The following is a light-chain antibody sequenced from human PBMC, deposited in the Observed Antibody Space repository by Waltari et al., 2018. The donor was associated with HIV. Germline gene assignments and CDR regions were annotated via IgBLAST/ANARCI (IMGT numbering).Light chain of an antibody. Sequence: QSALPQPASVSGSPGQSITISCTGTSSDISTYSFVSWYQKHPDKAPKLLIYDVDNRPSGVSRRFSGSKAGDTASLTISSIQADDEADYYCSSYTTTNTVVFGGGTKFTVL. V-gene: IGLV2-14*03. CDR3: SSYTTTNTVV. CDR2: DVD. CDR1: SSDISTYSF. J-gene: IGLJ2*01.